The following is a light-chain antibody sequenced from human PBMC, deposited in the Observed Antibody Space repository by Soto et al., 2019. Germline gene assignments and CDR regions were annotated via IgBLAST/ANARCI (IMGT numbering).Light chain of an antibody. V-gene: IGKV3-11*01. J-gene: IGKJ4*01. CDR1: QSVSSY. CDR2: DAS. Sequence: EIVLTQSPATLSLSPGERATLSCRASQSVSSYLAWYQQKPGQAPRLLIYDASNRATGIPARFSGSGSGTDFTLTISGLEPDDFAVYYCQQRSNWPLFGGGTKVEIK. CDR3: QQRSNWPL.